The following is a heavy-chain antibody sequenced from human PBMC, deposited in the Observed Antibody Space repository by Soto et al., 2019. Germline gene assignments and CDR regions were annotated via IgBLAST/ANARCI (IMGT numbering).Heavy chain of an antibody. J-gene: IGHJ4*02. CDR3: ARASSSSSAADY. CDR2: IYDSESA. D-gene: IGHD6-6*01. CDR1: GESISSGGYY. V-gene: IGHV4-31*03. Sequence: QVQLQESGPGLVKASQTLSLICSVSGESISSGGYYWSWIRHHPGKGLEWIGYIYDSESAYYNPSLKSRVTISMDPSKNHCAMELSSVTAADTAVYYCARASSSSSAADYWGQGTLITVSS.